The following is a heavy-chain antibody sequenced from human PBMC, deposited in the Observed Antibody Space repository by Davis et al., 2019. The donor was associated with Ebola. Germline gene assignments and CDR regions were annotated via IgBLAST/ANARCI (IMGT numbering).Heavy chain of an antibody. J-gene: IGHJ4*02. V-gene: IGHV3-23*01. CDR1: GFTFSSYA. CDR2: ISGSGGST. Sequence: GESLKISCAASGFTFSSYAMSWVRQAPGKGLEWVSAISGSGGSTYYADSVKGRFTISRDNSKNTAYLQMNSLKTEDTAVYYCTGQTTVTTIGYWGQGTLVTVSS. CDR3: TGQTTVTTIGY. D-gene: IGHD4-17*01.